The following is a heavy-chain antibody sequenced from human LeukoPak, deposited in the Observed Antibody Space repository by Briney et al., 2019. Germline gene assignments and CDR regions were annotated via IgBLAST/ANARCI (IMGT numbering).Heavy chain of an antibody. V-gene: IGHV3-23*01. Sequence: GGSLRLSCAASGFTFSSYAMTWVRQPTGKGLEWVSTISYSGDSTYYPDSVKGRFTISRDNSKSIFYLQMNGLGADDTAIYFCARGGLTASALHWGQGSLVTVSS. CDR1: GFTFSSYA. J-gene: IGHJ4*02. CDR2: ISYSGDST. CDR3: ARGGLTASALH. D-gene: IGHD1-20*01.